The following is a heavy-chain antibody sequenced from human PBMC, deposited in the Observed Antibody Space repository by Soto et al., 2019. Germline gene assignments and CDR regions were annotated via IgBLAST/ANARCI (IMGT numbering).Heavy chain of an antibody. V-gene: IGHV3-9*01. J-gene: IGHJ2*01. CDR2: ISSGDI. D-gene: IGHD6-13*01. Sequence: EVQLLESGGDLVQPGGSLRLSCAASGFTFGSYAMGWVRQAPGQGLEWVSAISSGDIVYADSVKGRFSISRDNAKSSLYLQMNSLRVEDTASYYCVRDIGAAGKYWYFDLWGRGTLVTVSS. CDR1: GFTFGSYA. CDR3: VRDIGAAGKYWYFDL.